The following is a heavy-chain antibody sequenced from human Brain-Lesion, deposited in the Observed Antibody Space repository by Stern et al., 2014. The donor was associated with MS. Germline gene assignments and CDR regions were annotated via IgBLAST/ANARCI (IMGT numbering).Heavy chain of an antibody. V-gene: IGHV1-2*02. D-gene: IGHD3-3*01. Sequence: VHLVESGAEVKKPGASVKVSCKTSGYIFTGYYIHWVRQAPGQGLEGMAWINHNTGGTKYAQKFQGRVTMSRDTSISTAYVELSSLTSDDTAVYYCARDQRGITIFGVVTDYYYLGMDVWGQGTTVTVSS. CDR2: INHNTGGT. CDR3: ARDQRGITIFGVVTDYYYLGMDV. CDR1: GYIFTGYY. J-gene: IGHJ6*02.